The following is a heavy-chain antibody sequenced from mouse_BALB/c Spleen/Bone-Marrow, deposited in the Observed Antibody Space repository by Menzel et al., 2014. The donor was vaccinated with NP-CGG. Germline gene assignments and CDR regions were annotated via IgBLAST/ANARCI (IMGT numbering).Heavy chain of an antibody. D-gene: IGHD1-1*01. Sequence: EVKLMESGGGLVQPGGSRKLSCAASGITFSSFGMHWVRQAPEKGLEWVAYIRSGSSTIYYADTVKGRFTISRDNPKNTLFLQMTSLRPEDTAMYYCARDYGYAMDYWGQGTSVTVSS. CDR3: ARDYGYAMDY. CDR2: IRSGSSTI. CDR1: GITFSSFG. V-gene: IGHV5-17*02. J-gene: IGHJ4*01.